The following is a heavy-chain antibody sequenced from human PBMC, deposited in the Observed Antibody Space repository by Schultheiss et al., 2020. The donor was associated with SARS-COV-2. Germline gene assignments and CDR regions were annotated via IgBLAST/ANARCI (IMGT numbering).Heavy chain of an antibody. D-gene: IGHD3-10*01. CDR1: GYTFSNYG. V-gene: IGHV1-69*04. CDR3: ARDRGTMVRGVIIPEFDY. J-gene: IGHJ4*02. CDR2: IIPILGIA. Sequence: SVKVSCKASGYTFSNYGISWVRQAPGQGLEWMGRIIPILGIANYAQKFQGRVTITADKSTSTAYMELSSLRSEDTAVYYCARDRGTMVRGVIIPEFDYWGQGTLVTVSS.